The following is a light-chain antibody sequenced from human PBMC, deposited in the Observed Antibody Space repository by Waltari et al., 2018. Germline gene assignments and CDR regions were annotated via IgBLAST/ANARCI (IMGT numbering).Light chain of an antibody. Sequence: QSVLTQAPSVSGTPGQRVTISCPGTNYNIGSRPVNWYQQVPGMSPKLLLYSNHQRPSGVPDRFSGSKSGTSASLAISGLQSEDEADYYCATWDGRVNGVLFGGGTKVTVL. V-gene: IGLV1-44*01. CDR2: SNH. CDR3: ATWDGRVNGVL. J-gene: IGLJ2*01. CDR1: NYNIGSRP.